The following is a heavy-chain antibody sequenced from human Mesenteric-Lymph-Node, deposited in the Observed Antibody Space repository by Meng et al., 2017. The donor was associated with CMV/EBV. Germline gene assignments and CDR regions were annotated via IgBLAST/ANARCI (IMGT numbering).Heavy chain of an antibody. CDR2: ITHTGIT. D-gene: IGHD2-2*02. Sequence: VYGGSLNDYYWSWIRQSPGKGLEWIGEITHTGITNYKPSLRGRVTISVDTSKNQFSLQLSSVTAADTAVYYCRSTSDVLLGPAAIVDQWGQGAWSPSPQ. V-gene: IGHV4-34*01. J-gene: IGHJ1*01. CDR1: GGSLNDYY. CDR3: RSTSDVLLGPAAIVDQ.